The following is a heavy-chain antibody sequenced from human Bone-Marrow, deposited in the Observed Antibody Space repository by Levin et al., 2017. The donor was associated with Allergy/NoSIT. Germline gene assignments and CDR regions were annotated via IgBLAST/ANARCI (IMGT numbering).Heavy chain of an antibody. CDR1: GFTFSNAW. D-gene: IGHD3-10*01. J-gene: IGHJ6*02. Sequence: GESLKISCAASGFTFSNAWMSWVRQAPGKGLEWVGRIKSKTDGGTTDYAAPVKGRFTISRDDSKNTLYLQMNSLKTEDTAVYYCTAGSMVRGVIQRVDVWGQGTTVTVSS. V-gene: IGHV3-15*01. CDR2: IKSKTDGGTT. CDR3: TAGSMVRGVIQRVDV.